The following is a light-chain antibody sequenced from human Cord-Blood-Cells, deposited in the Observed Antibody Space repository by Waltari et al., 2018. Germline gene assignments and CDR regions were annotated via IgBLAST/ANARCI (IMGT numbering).Light chain of an antibody. CDR1: SSDVGGYNY. CDR2: EVS. CDR3: SSYAGSNNLV. J-gene: IGLJ3*02. Sequence: QSALTQPPSASGSPGRSVTISCTGTSSDVGGYNYVSWYQQHPGKAPKLMIYEVSKRPSGVPDRFSGSKSGNTASLTVSGLQAEDEADYYGSSYAGSNNLVFGGGTKLTVL. V-gene: IGLV2-8*01.